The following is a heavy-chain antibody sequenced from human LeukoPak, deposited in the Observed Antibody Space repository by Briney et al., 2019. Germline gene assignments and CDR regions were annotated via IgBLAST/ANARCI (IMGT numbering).Heavy chain of an antibody. CDR2: MNPNSGNT. Sequence: ASVKVSCKASGYTFTSYDINWVRQATGQGLEWMGWMNPNSGNTGYAQKFQGRVTITRNTSISTAYMELSSLRSEDTAVYYCAREGRGGSYSDDYFDYWGQGTLVTVSS. J-gene: IGHJ4*02. CDR1: GYTFTSYD. CDR3: AREGRGGSYSDDYFDY. D-gene: IGHD1-26*01. V-gene: IGHV1-8*03.